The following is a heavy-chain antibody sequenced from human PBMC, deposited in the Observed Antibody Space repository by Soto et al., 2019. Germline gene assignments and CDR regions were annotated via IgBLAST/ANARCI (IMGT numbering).Heavy chain of an antibody. J-gene: IGHJ6*02. CDR2: IYHSGST. Sequence: QVQLQESGPGLVKPSGTLSLTCAVSGGSISSSNWWSCVRQPPGKGLEWIGEIYHSGSTNLNPSLKGRGTISVDKSKNHFSLKLSSVTAAHTAVYYCARSWVDIVGATLGGMDVWGQGTTVTVSS. V-gene: IGHV4-4*02. CDR1: GGSISSSNW. CDR3: ARSWVDIVGATLGGMDV. D-gene: IGHD1-26*01.